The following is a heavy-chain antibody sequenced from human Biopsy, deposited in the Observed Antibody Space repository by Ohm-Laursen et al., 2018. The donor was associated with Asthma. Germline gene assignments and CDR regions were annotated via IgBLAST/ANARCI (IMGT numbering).Heavy chain of an antibody. V-gene: IGHV1-18*01. Sequence: GASVKVSCKASCYTFNSAGITWVRQAPRHGLEWMGWISVYNGNTKVAQKLQDRVTMITDTSTSTAYMELRSLRSDDTAVYFCARAVDYSHYYGIDVWGQETTVTVS. J-gene: IGHJ6*02. CDR1: CYTFNSAG. CDR2: ISVYNGNT. D-gene: IGHD3-10*01. CDR3: ARAVDYSHYYGIDV.